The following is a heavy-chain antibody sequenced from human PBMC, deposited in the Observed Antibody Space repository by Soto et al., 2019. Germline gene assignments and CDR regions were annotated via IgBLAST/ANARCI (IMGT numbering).Heavy chain of an antibody. D-gene: IGHD2-8*01. Sequence: ASVKVSCKASGYTFTSYDINWVRQATGQGLEWMGWMNPNSGNTGYAQKFQGRVTMTRNTSISTAYMELSSLRSEDTAVYYCARGWAEDIVLMVYAIEFWFDPWGQGTLVTVSS. CDR1: GYTFTSYD. CDR2: MNPNSGNT. CDR3: ARGWAEDIVLMVYAIEFWFDP. V-gene: IGHV1-8*01. J-gene: IGHJ5*02.